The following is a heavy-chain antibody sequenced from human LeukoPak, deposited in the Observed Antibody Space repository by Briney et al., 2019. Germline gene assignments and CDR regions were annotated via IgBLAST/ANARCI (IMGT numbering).Heavy chain of an antibody. CDR2: IYYSGST. Sequence: SETLSLTCTVSGFSISSSSYYWGWIRQPPGKGLEWIGSIYYSGSTYYNPSLRSRVTISVATFRNQFSLNLSSVTAADTAVFYCARHSGIGWYPFDYWGQGTLVTVSS. CDR1: GFSISSSSYY. D-gene: IGHD6-19*01. CDR3: ARHSGIGWYPFDY. V-gene: IGHV4-39*01. J-gene: IGHJ4*02.